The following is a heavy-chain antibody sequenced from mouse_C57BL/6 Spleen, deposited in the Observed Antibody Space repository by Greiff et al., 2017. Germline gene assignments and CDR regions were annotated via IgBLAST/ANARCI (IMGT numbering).Heavy chain of an antibody. Sequence: EVQLQQSGPELVKPGASVKIPCKASGYTFTDYNMDWVKQSHGKSLEWIGDINPNNGGTIYNQKFKGKATLTVDKYSSTAYMELRSLTSEDTAVXYCARSPQRNSYYGSSYWYFDVWGTGTTVTVSS. D-gene: IGHD1-1*01. V-gene: IGHV1-18*01. CDR2: INPNNGGT. CDR1: GYTFTDYN. J-gene: IGHJ1*03. CDR3: ARSPQRNSYYGSSYWYFDV.